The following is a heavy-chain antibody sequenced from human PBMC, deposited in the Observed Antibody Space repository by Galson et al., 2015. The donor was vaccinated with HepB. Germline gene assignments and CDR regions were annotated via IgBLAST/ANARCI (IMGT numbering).Heavy chain of an antibody. Sequence: QSGAEVKKPGESLKISCKGSGYSFTSYWIGWVRQAPGQGLEWMGWISAYNGNTNYAQKLQGRVTMTTDTSTSTAYMELRSLRSDDTAVYYCARDVPGIVGATTSFDYWGQGTLVTVSS. CDR1: GYSFTSYW. V-gene: IGHV1-18*04. CDR3: ARDVPGIVGATTSFDY. J-gene: IGHJ4*02. CDR2: ISAYNGNT. D-gene: IGHD1-26*01.